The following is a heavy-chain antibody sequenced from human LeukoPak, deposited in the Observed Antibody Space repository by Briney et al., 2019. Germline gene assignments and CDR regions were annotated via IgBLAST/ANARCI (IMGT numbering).Heavy chain of an antibody. J-gene: IGHJ4*02. CDR1: GFTFSSYA. D-gene: IGHD3-9*01. CDR3: ARNPDWAYFDY. Sequence: PGGSLRLSCAASGFTFSSYAMTWVRQAPGKGLEWVSAISGRGGSTYYADSVKGRFTISRDNAGNSLYLQMNSLRDEDTAVYFCARNPDWAYFDYWGQGALVTVSS. CDR2: ISGRGGST. V-gene: IGHV3-23*01.